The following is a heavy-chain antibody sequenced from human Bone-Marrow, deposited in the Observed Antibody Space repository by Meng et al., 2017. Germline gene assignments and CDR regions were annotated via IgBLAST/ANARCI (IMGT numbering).Heavy chain of an antibody. V-gene: IGHV3-23*01. Sequence: GGSLRLSCAASGFTFNTYTMNWVRQVPGKGLEWVSSIGDSGGRMYYAESVKGRFTISRDNTKNTLYLQMDSLRAEDTALYHCAKAHRSAGWTENYYGMDVWGQGTTVTVSS. CDR3: AKAHRSAGWTENYYGMDV. D-gene: IGHD6-19*01. CDR1: GFTFNTYT. CDR2: IGDSGGRM. J-gene: IGHJ6*02.